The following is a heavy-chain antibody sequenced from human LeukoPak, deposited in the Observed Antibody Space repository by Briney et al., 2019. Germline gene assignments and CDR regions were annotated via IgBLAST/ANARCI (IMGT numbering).Heavy chain of an antibody. Sequence: GGSLRLSCAASGFTFSSYGMHWVRQAPGKGLEWVAVIWYDGSNKYYADSVKCRFTISRDNSKNTLYLQMTSLRAEDTAVYSCARSHCGRDCYQDYWGQGTLVTVSS. V-gene: IGHV3-33*01. D-gene: IGHD2-21*02. J-gene: IGHJ4*02. CDR3: ARSHCGRDCYQDY. CDR2: IWYDGSNK. CDR1: GFTFSSYG.